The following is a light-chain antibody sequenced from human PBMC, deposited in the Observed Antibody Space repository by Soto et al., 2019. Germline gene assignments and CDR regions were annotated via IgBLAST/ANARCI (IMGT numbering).Light chain of an antibody. CDR3: CSYVRSNILVA. J-gene: IGLJ2*01. CDR2: EVT. CDR1: NNDIGTYAL. Sequence: QSALTQPASVSGSPGQSITISCTGTNNDIGTYALVSWYQQHPGKAPKLIIFEVTKRPSGVSIRFSGYKSGNMAFLTISGLQAEDGADYYCCSYVRSNILVAFGGGTKLTVL. V-gene: IGLV2-23*02.